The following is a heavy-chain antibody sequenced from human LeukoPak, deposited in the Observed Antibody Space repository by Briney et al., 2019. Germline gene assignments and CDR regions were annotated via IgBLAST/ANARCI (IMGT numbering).Heavy chain of an antibody. Sequence: SETLSLTCAVYGGSFSGYYWSWIRQPPGKGLEWIGEINHSGSTNYNPSLKSRVTISVDTSKNQFSLKLSSVTAADTAVYYCARGVGGWLQFHFDYWGQGTLVTVSS. CDR3: ARGVGGWLQFHFDY. V-gene: IGHV4-34*01. CDR1: GGSFSGYY. J-gene: IGHJ4*02. CDR2: INHSGST. D-gene: IGHD5-12*01.